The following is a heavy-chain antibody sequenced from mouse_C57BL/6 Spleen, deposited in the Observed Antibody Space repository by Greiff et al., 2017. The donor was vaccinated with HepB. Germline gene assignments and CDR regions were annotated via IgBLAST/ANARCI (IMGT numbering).Heavy chain of an antibody. D-gene: IGHD1-1*01. CDR3: AKERELLLRYFDV. V-gene: IGHV1-85*01. J-gene: IGHJ1*03. CDR2: IYPRDGST. CDR1: GYTFTSYD. Sequence: QVHVKQSGPELVKPGASVKLSCKASGYTFTSYDINWVKQRPGQGLEWIGWIYPRDGSTKYNEKFKGKATLTVDTSSSTAYMELHSLTSEDSAVYFCAKERELLLRYFDVWGTGTTVTVSS.